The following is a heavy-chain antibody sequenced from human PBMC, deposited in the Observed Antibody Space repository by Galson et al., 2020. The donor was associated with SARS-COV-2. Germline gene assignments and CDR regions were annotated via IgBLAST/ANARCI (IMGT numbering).Heavy chain of an antibody. Sequence: ASVKVSCKASGYTFTNYDINRVRQATGHGLEWMGWKNPKSGNTGYVQKFQGRVTMTRDTTINTADKELISLTSEDPAGYYCAGVGERGFGYGNWFDPWGQGTLVTVSS. D-gene: IGHD5-18*01. CDR1: GYTFTNYD. V-gene: IGHV1-8*01. J-gene: IGHJ5*02. CDR3: AGVGERGFGYGNWFDP. CDR2: KNPKSGNT.